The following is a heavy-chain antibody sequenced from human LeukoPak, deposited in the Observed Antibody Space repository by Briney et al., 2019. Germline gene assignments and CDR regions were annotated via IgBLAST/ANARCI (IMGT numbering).Heavy chain of an antibody. CDR1: GGSISSSY. J-gene: IGHJ6*03. CDR2: IYFSGST. V-gene: IGHV4-59*08. CDR3: ARSPNYYYMDV. Sequence: PSETLSLTCTVSGGSISSSYRSWIRQPPGKGLEWIGYIYFSGSTNYNPSLKSRVTISVDTSKNQFSLKLSSVTAADTAVYYCARSPNYYYMDVWGKGTTVTVSS.